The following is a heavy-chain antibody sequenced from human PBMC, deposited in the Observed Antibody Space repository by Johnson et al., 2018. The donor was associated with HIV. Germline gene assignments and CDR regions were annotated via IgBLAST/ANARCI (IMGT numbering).Heavy chain of an antibody. D-gene: IGHD3-16*01. CDR1: GFTFSSYA. CDR2: ISYDGSNK. V-gene: IGHV3-30-3*01. J-gene: IGHJ3*02. Sequence: QVQLVESGGGVVQPGRSLRLSCAASGFTFSSYAMHWVRQAPGKGLEWVAVISYDGSNKYYADSVKGRFTISRDNSKNTLYLQMNSLRVGDMTVNYCARDVKVCAFDIWGQGTMVTVSS. CDR3: ARDVKVCAFDI.